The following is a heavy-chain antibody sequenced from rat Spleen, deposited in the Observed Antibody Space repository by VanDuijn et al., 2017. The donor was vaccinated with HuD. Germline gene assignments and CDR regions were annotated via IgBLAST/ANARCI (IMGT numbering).Heavy chain of an antibody. CDR2: ISYDGSST. D-gene: IGHD4-3*01. J-gene: IGHJ2*01. CDR3: ARLSNSGYALCAY. CDR1: GFTFSDYY. V-gene: IGHV5-29*01. Sequence: EVQLVESDGGLVQPGRSLKLSCAASGFTFSDYYMAWVRQAPTKGLEWVATISYDGSSTYYRDSVKGRFTISRDNAKSTLYLQMNSLRSEDTATYYCARLSNSGYALCAYWGQGVMVTVSS.